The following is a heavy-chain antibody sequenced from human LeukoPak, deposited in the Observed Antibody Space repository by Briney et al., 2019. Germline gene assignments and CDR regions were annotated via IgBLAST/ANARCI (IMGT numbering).Heavy chain of an antibody. Sequence: GGSLRLSCAASGFTFSSYAMNWVRQAPGRGLEWVSGFSGSGGTTYYADSVKGRFTISRDNSKNTLYLQMNSLRAEDTAVYYCANGNRCTSPNCLGYYYFYMDVWGKGATVTVSS. J-gene: IGHJ6*03. V-gene: IGHV3-23*01. CDR3: ANGNRCTSPNCLGYYYFYMDV. CDR1: GFTFSSYA. D-gene: IGHD2-8*01. CDR2: FSGSGGTT.